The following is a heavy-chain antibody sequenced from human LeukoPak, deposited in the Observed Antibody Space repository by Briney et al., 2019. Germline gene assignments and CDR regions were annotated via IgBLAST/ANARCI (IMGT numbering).Heavy chain of an antibody. V-gene: IGHV4-39*01. J-gene: IGHJ5*02. Sequence: SETLSLTCTVSGGSISSSSYYWGWIRQPPGKGLEWIGSIYYSGSTYYNPSLKSRVTISVDTSKDQFSLKLSSVTAADTAVYYCASIRYFDWLPWGQGTLVTVSS. CDR3: ASIRYFDWLP. D-gene: IGHD3-9*01. CDR1: GGSISSSSYY. CDR2: IYYSGST.